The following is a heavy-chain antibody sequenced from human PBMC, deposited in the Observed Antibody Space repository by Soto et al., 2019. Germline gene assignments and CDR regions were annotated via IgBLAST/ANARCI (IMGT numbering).Heavy chain of an antibody. CDR1: GYTFTSYG. Sequence: QAQLVQSGAEVKKPGASVKVSCRASGYTFTSYGISWVRQAPGQGLEWMGWISAYNDKTTYAQKFQGRLTMTTDTSSNTAHMELRSLRYDDTAVYYCARFTGISKWTFDSWGQGTLVTVSS. V-gene: IGHV1-18*01. CDR2: ISAYNDKT. D-gene: IGHD1-26*01. J-gene: IGHJ4*02. CDR3: ARFTGISKWTFDS.